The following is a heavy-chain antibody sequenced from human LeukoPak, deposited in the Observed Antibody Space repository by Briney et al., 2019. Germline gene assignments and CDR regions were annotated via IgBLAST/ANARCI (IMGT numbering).Heavy chain of an antibody. CDR1: GGSISSSSAY. CDR2: IYYSKNT. Sequence: PSETLSLTCTVSGGSISSSSAYWGWIRQPPGKGLEWIGSIYYSKNTYYNPSLNSRVTISADTSKNQFSLTLGSVRTTDPAVYYCVSPRGFSYGYFDYWGQGTLVTVSS. CDR3: VSPRGFSYGYFDY. D-gene: IGHD5-18*01. V-gene: IGHV4-39*01. J-gene: IGHJ4*02.